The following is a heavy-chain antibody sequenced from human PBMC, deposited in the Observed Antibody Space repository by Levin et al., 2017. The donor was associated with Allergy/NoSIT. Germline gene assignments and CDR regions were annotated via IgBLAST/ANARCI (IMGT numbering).Heavy chain of an antibody. V-gene: IGHV1-24*01. D-gene: IGHD3-22*01. Sequence: ASVKVSCKVSGYTLTELSMHWVRQAPGKGLEWMGGFDPEDGETIYAQKFQGRVTMTEDTSTDTAYMELSSLRSEDTAVYYCAPYYYDSSGYYYVDYWGQGTLVTVSS. J-gene: IGHJ4*02. CDR2: FDPEDGET. CDR3: APYYYDSSGYYYVDY. CDR1: GYTLTELS.